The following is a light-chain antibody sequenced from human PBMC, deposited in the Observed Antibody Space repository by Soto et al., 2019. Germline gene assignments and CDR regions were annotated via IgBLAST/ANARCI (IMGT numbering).Light chain of an antibody. V-gene: IGLV1-47*01. CDR3: AAWDDRLSGYV. CDR2: RSN. CDR1: SSNIGSNY. Sequence: QSVLTQPPSASGTPGQRVTISCSGSSSNIGSNYVYWYQQLPGTAPKVLMYRSNQRPSGVPDRFSGSKSGTSASLAISGLRSEDEADHYCAAWDDRLSGYVFGNGTKVTVL. J-gene: IGLJ1*01.